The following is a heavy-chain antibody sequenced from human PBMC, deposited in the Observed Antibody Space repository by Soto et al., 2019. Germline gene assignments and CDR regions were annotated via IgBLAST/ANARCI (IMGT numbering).Heavy chain of an antibody. CDR2: LNPSGST. CDR1: GGSFSGYY. J-gene: IGHJ3*02. CDR3: ARGREQWLVDAFDI. D-gene: IGHD6-19*01. V-gene: IGHV4-34*01. Sequence: SETLSLTCVVYGGSFSGYYWSWIRQPPGKGLEWIGELNPSGSTNYHPSLKSRVTISADTSKNQFSLKLSFVTAADRALYYCARGREQWLVDAFDIWGQGTMVTVSS.